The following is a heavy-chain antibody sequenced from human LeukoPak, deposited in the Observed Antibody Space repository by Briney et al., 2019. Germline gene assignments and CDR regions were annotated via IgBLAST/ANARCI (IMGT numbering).Heavy chain of an antibody. CDR1: GYTLTELS. CDR3: ATESAGYDSSGYLIIFDY. D-gene: IGHD3-22*01. V-gene: IGHV1-24*01. J-gene: IGHJ4*02. CDR2: FDPEDGET. Sequence: GASVKVSCKVSGYTLTELSMHWLRQAPGKGLEWMGGFDPEDGETIYAQKFQGRVTMTEDTSTDTAYMELSSLRSEDTAVYYCATESAGYDSSGYLIIFDYWGQGTLVTVSS.